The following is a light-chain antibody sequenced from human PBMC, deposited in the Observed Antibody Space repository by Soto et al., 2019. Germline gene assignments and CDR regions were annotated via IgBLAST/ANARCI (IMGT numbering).Light chain of an antibody. Sequence: DIQMTQSPSTLSASVGDRVTITCRASQTISRWLAWYQQKPGKAPELLIYDVSTLKSGVPSRFSGSGSGTEFTLTISSLQPDDSASYYCQQYNTFWTFGQGTKVDI. CDR2: DVS. CDR1: QTISRW. CDR3: QQYNTFWT. V-gene: IGKV1-5*01. J-gene: IGKJ1*01.